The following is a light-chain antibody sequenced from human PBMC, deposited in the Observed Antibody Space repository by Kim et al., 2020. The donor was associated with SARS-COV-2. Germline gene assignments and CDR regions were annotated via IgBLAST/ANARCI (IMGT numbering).Light chain of an antibody. CDR1: QTVNSRY. V-gene: IGKV3-20*01. CDR3: HQYGNSPWT. Sequence: SPGELASLSCRASQTVNSRYLAWYQQTPGQATRLLHYGASTRAAGIPDRFSGSESGTVFTLTISRLEPEDFAVYYCHQYGNSPWTSGQGTKVDIK. CDR2: GAS. J-gene: IGKJ1*01.